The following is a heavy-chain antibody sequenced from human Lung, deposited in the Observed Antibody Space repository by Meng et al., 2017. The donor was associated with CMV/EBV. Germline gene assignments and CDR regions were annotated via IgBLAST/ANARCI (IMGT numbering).Heavy chain of an antibody. CDR2: ISHSGTS. V-gene: IGHV4-59*01. D-gene: IGHD3-22*01. CDR1: GGSITSYY. J-gene: IGHJ6*02. CDR3: ARGRDDDISLGYYYNRGFDV. Sequence: LXCTVSGGSITSYYWNWIRQPPGKKLEWIGDISHSGTSSYNPSLKSRVIITVDTSRNQFSLKLTSVAAADTAVYFCARGRDDDISLGYYYNRGFDVXGRGATVTVSS.